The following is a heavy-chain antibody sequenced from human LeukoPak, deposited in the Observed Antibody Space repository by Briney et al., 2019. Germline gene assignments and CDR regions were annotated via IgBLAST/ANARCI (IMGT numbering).Heavy chain of an antibody. Sequence: PSETLSLTCTVSGGSISSYYWSWIRQPPGKGLEWIGYSYYSGSTNYNPSLKILVTISVDTSKNQFSLKLRSVPAADTAVYYCATGRRGVRGALLYYYYYYMDVWGKGTTVTISS. J-gene: IGHJ6*03. CDR1: GGSISSYY. D-gene: IGHD3-10*01. CDR3: ATGRRGVRGALLYYYYYYMDV. CDR2: SYYSGST. V-gene: IGHV4-59*01.